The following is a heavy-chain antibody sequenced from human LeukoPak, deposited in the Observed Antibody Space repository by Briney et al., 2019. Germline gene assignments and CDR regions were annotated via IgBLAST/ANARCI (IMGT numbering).Heavy chain of an antibody. CDR3: TRGSHRGYCTTSDCYTVDF. Sequence: GASVKVSCKAARYTFTSYDINWVRQAPGQGLEWMGWMNPDSENTGCAQKFQGRVTMTRNTSINTAYMELGGLTSDDTAIYFCTRGSHRGYCTTSDCYTVDFWGQGTLVSVSS. CDR2: MNPDSENT. CDR1: RYTFTSYD. D-gene: IGHD2-8*01. V-gene: IGHV1-8*01. J-gene: IGHJ4*02.